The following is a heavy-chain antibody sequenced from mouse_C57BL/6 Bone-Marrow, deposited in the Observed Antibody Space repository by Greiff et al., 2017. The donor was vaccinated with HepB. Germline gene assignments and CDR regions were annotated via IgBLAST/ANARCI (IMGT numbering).Heavy chain of an antibody. CDR2: INYDGSST. CDR1: GFTFSDYY. J-gene: IGHJ1*03. CDR3: ARRSRNIYYGILYWYFDV. V-gene: IGHV5-16*01. D-gene: IGHD2-1*01. Sequence: EVKLMESEGGLVQPGSSMKLSCTASGFTFSDYYMAWVRQVPEKGLEWVANINYDGSSTYYLDSLKSRFIISRDNAKNILYLQMSSLKSEDTATYYCARRSRNIYYGILYWYFDVWGTGTTVTVSS.